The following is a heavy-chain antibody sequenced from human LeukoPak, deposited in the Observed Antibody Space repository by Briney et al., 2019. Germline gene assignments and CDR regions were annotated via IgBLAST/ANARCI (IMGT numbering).Heavy chain of an antibody. J-gene: IGHJ4*02. CDR1: GGSISGYY. Sequence: SETLSLTCSVSGGSISGYYWSWIRQPPGKGLEWIGYIYYGGNTNYNPSLKSRVTISLDTSKNQFSLKLRSVTAADTAMYYCARGADAANSGLFDYWGQGTLVTVSS. D-gene: IGHD4-23*01. V-gene: IGHV4-59*01. CDR2: IYYGGNT. CDR3: ARGADAANSGLFDY.